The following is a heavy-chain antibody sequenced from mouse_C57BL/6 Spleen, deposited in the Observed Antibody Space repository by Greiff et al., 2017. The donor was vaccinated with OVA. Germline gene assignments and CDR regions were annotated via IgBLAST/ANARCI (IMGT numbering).Heavy chain of an antibody. Sequence: QVQLKESGPGLVAPSQCLSITCTVSGFSLTSYGVHWVRQPPGKGLEWLVVIWSDGSTTYNSALKSRLGISKYNSKSQVFVKMNSLQTNDTAMYYCARDYGSSPFAYWGQGTLVTVAA. J-gene: IGHJ3*01. CDR2: IWSDGST. V-gene: IGHV2-6*03. D-gene: IGHD1-1*01. CDR3: ARDYGSSPFAY. CDR1: GFSLTSYG.